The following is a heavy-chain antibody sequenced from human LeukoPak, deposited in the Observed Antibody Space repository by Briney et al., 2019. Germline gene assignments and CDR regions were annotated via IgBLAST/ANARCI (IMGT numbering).Heavy chain of an antibody. CDR3: TKDQEWNLPHWFDP. J-gene: IGHJ5*02. Sequence: RPWGSLRLSCAASGFTFDDYGMSWVRQAPGKGLECVSGINWNGGSTGYVDSVKGRFTISRDNSKNTLYLQMNSLRAEDTAVYYCTKDQEWNLPHWFDPWGQGTLVTVSS. CDR2: INWNGGST. D-gene: IGHD1-26*01. V-gene: IGHV3-20*04. CDR1: GFTFDDYG.